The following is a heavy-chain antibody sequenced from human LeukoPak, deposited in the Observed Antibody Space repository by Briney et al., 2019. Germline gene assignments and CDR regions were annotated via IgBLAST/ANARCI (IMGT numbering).Heavy chain of an antibody. CDR3: ARGVVGATFRFTF. Sequence: ASVKVSCKASGYTFTSYGISWVRQAPEQGLEWMGWINPNSGGTNYAQKFQGRVTMTRDTSISTAYMELSRLRSDDTAVYYCARGVVGATFRFTFWGQGTLVTVSS. CDR1: GYTFTSYG. V-gene: IGHV1-2*02. CDR2: INPNSGGT. J-gene: IGHJ4*02. D-gene: IGHD1-26*01.